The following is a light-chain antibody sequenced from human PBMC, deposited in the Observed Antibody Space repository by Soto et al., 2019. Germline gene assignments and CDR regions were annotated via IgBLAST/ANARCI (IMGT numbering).Light chain of an antibody. J-gene: IGKJ4*01. CDR2: ATY. Sequence: QLTQSPSSLSASVGDRVTITCRASQDISTYLAWYQQKPGKAPTLLIYATYTLQSGVPSRFSGGGFGADVTLTINSLQPEDFATFYCQQLCPYPPLTFGGGTKV. V-gene: IGKV1-9*01. CDR3: QQLCPYPPLT. CDR1: QDISTY.